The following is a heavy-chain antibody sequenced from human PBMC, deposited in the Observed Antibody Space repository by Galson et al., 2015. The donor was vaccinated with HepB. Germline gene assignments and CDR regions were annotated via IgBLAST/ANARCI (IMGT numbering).Heavy chain of an antibody. J-gene: IGHJ5*02. Sequence: CAISGDSVSRNSASWNWIRQSPSRGLEWLGRTHYRSKWYNDYALTVKSRVSINRDTSKNQLSLKLSSVTAADTAVYYCARLLSSGWYDRDWFDPWGQGTLVTVSS. CDR1: GDSVSRNSAS. D-gene: IGHD6-19*01. CDR2: THYRSKWYN. V-gene: IGHV6-1*01. CDR3: ARLLSSGWYDRDWFDP.